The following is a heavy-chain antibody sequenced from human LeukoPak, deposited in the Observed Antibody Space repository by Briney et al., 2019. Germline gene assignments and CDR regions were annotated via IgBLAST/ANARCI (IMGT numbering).Heavy chain of an antibody. D-gene: IGHD2-2*01. CDR2: INHSGST. V-gene: IGHV4-38-2*02. J-gene: IGHJ6*03. CDR1: GYSISSGYY. Sequence: PSETLSLTCTVSGYSISSGYYWGWIRQPPGKGLEWIGEINHSGSTNYNPSLKSRVTISVDTSKNQFSLKLSSVTAADTAVYYCARDQVRYQLLFKVYYYYMDVWGKGTTVTVSS. CDR3: ARDQVRYQLLFKVYYYYMDV.